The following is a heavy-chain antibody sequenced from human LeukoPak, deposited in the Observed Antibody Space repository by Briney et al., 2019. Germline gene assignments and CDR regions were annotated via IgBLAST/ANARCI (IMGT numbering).Heavy chain of an antibody. D-gene: IGHD3-22*01. J-gene: IGHJ4*02. CDR3: ARDRDSSSGY. CDR2: ISYDGSNK. Sequence: PGGSLRLSCAASGFTFSSYAMHWVRQAPGKGLEWVAVISYDGSNKYYADSVKGRFTISRDNSKNTLYLQMNSLRAEDTAVYYCARDRDSSSGYWGQGTLVTVSS. CDR1: GFTFSSYA. V-gene: IGHV3-30*04.